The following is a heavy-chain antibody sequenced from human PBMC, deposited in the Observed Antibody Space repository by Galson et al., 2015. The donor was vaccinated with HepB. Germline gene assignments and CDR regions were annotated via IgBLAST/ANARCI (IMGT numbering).Heavy chain of an antibody. CDR2: IYYDGSDQ. V-gene: IGHV3-33*01. CDR1: GFTFSSYG. J-gene: IGHJ4*02. Sequence: SLRLSCAASGFTFSSYGMHWVRQAPGKGLEWVALIYYDGSDQQYADSVKGRFTISRDNSKNTLYLQMNSLRADDTAVYYCARDYDISGWYAGCADYWGQGTLVTVSS. CDR3: ARDYDISGWYAGCADY. D-gene: IGHD6-19*01.